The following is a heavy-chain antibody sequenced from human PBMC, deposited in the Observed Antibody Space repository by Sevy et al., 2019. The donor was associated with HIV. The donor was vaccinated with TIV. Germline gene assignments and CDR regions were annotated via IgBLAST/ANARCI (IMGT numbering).Heavy chain of an antibody. V-gene: IGHV3-30*04. CDR1: GFTFADHA. CDR3: ARDHCTDGACFRSGYFDY. CDR2: ISFDGRNK. D-gene: IGHD2-8*01. J-gene: IGHJ4*02. Sequence: GGSLRLSCAASGFTFADHAFHWVRQAPGKGLEWVAIISFDGRNKRLAESVKGRFTISRDDSKNTVYLQMTSLRPEDTAVYSCARDHCTDGACFRSGYFDYWGQGTLVTVSS.